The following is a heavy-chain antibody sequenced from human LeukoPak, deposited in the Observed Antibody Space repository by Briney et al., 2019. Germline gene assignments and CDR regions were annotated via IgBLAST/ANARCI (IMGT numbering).Heavy chain of an antibody. V-gene: IGHV4-38-2*01. J-gene: IGHJ4*02. CDR3: ARQTPETLDY. CDR2: IYHSGST. Sequence: SEALSLTCAVSGYSISSGYYWGWIRQPPGKGLEWIGSIYHSGSTYYNPSLKSRVTISVDTSKNQFSLKLSSVTAADTAVYYCARQTPETLDYWGQGTLVTVSS. CDR1: GYSISSGYY.